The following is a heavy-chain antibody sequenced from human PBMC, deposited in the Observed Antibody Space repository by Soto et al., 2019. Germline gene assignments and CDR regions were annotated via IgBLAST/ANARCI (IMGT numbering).Heavy chain of an antibody. Sequence: QVQLVQSGAEVKKPGSSVKVSCKASGGTFSSYAISWVRQAPGQGLEWMGGIIPIFGTANYAQKFQGRVTITADESTSTAYMELSSLRSEDTAVYYCARDQGYYYGSGSYYWGNYYYYYGMDVWGQGTTVTVSS. V-gene: IGHV1-69*12. D-gene: IGHD3-10*01. CDR1: GGTFSSYA. J-gene: IGHJ6*02. CDR3: ARDQGYYYGSGSYYWGNYYYYYGMDV. CDR2: IIPIFGTA.